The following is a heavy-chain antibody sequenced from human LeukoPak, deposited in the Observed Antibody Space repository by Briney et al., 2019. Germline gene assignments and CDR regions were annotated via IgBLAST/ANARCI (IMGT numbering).Heavy chain of an antibody. D-gene: IGHD5-18*01. V-gene: IGHV3-30*04. J-gene: IGHJ6*03. CDR1: GFTFSSYA. CDR2: ISYDGSNK. CDR3: ARLGVGYSYGSDYYYYMDV. Sequence: GGSLRLSCAASGFTFSSYAMHWVRQAPGKGLEWVAVISYDGSNKYYADSVKGRFTISRDNSKNTLYLQMNSLRAEDTAVYYCARLGVGYSYGSDYYYYMDVWGKGTTVTVSS.